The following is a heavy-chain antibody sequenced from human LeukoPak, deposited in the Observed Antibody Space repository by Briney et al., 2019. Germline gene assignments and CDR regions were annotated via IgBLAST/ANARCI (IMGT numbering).Heavy chain of an antibody. J-gene: IGHJ4*02. V-gene: IGHV3-74*01. CDR2: INSDGSVT. CDR1: GFTFTTYW. CDR3: ASLAKPTDH. D-gene: IGHD1-14*01. Sequence: PGGSLRLSCAASGFTFTTYWMHWVRQGPGKGLEWVSRINSDGSVTDYADSVKGRFTISRDNAKNTAYLQMNSLRVEDTAVYYCASLAKPTDHWGQGTLITVSS.